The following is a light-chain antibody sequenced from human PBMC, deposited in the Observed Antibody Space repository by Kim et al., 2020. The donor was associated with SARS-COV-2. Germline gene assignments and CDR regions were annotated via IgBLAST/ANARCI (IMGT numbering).Light chain of an antibody. CDR3: QQYGNSQET. V-gene: IGKV3-20*01. CDR2: GAS. J-gene: IGKJ1*01. Sequence: PPGERATRSCRASQSVTSNYLAWYQQRPGQAPSLLIYGASSRATGVPDRFSGSGSGTDFTLTISRLEPEDFAVYYCQQYGNSQETFGQGTKVDIK. CDR1: QSVTSNY.